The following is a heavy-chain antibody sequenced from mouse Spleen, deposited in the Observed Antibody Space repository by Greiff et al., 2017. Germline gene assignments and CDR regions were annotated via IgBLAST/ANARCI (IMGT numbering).Heavy chain of an antibody. J-gene: IGHJ1*01. Sequence: VQLQESGAELVRPGASVTLSCKASGYTFTDYEKHWVKQTPVHGLEWIGAIDPETGGTAYNQKFKGKAILTADKSSSTAYMELRSLTSEDSAVYYCTRRGTGWYFDVWGAGTTVTVSS. D-gene: IGHD3-3*01. CDR2: IDPETGGT. CDR1: GYTFTDYE. V-gene: IGHV1-15*01. CDR3: TRRGTGWYFDV.